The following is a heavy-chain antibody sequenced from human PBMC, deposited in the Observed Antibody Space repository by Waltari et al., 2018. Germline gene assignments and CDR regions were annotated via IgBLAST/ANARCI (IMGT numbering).Heavy chain of an antibody. D-gene: IGHD6-19*01. CDR1: GGSFSGYY. CDR3: ARIRAEWLGWYFDL. V-gene: IGHV4-34*01. Sequence: QVQLQQWGAGLLKPSETLSLTCAVYGGSFSGYYWSWIRQPPGKGLEWIGEINHSGSTNYNPSLKSRVTRSVDTSKNQFSLKLSSVTAADTAVYYCARIRAEWLGWYFDLWGRGTLVTVSS. CDR2: INHSGST. J-gene: IGHJ2*01.